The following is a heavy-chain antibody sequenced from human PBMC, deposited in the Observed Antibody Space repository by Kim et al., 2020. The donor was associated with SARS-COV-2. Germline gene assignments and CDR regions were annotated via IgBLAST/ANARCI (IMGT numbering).Heavy chain of an antibody. CDR2: ISYDGSNK. J-gene: IGHJ6*02. D-gene: IGHD6-19*01. V-gene: IGHV3-30*18. CDR1: GFTFSSYG. Sequence: GGSLRLSCAASGFTFSSYGMHWVRQAPGKGLEWVAVISYDGSNKYYADSVKGRFTISRDNSKNTLYLQMNSLRAEDTAVYYCAKLEGSGWYGAYCYGMDVWGQGTTVTVSS. CDR3: AKLEGSGWYGAYCYGMDV.